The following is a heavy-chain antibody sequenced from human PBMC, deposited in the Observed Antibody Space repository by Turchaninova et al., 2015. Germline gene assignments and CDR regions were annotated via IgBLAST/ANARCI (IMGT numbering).Heavy chain of an antibody. D-gene: IGHD6-19*01. J-gene: IGHJ4*02. V-gene: IGHV1-69*04. Sequence: QVQLVQSGAEVKKPGYSVTVSCKASGGTFRSYAISWVRRPPGQGLEWVGRIIPILGLANYATKFQARVSVNEDKSTSTAYMGLSSLRSEDTAVYYCARDRIAVAGSWGQGTLVTVSS. CDR1: GGTFRSYA. CDR2: IIPILGLA. CDR3: ARDRIAVAGS.